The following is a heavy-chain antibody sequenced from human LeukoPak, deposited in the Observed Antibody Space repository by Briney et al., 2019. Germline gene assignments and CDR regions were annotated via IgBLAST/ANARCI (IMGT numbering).Heavy chain of an antibody. CDR3: TSNLYCSTSSCYTLDN. CDR1: GFTFSNGW. CDR2: IKSKSERGTT. J-gene: IGHJ4*02. Sequence: PGGSLRLSCAASGFTFSNGWVSWVRQAPGKGLEWVGRIKSKSERGTTDYAAPVKGRFTISRDGSTNTVYLHMNSLKTEDTAVYFCTSNLYCSTSSCYTLDNWGQGTLVAVSP. V-gene: IGHV3-15*01. D-gene: IGHD2-2*02.